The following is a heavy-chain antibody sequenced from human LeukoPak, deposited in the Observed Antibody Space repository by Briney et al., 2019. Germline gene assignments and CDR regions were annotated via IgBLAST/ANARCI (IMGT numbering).Heavy chain of an antibody. J-gene: IGHJ4*02. Sequence: GESLKISCAASGFTFSDYYMSWIRQAPGKGLEWVSYISSSSSYTNYVDSVKGRFTISRDNAKNSLYLQMNSLRAEDTAVYHCARDFRRSSSWPFDYWGQGTLVTVSS. V-gene: IGHV3-11*06. CDR3: ARDFRRSSSWPFDY. CDR2: ISSSSSYT. CDR1: GFTFSDYY. D-gene: IGHD6-13*01.